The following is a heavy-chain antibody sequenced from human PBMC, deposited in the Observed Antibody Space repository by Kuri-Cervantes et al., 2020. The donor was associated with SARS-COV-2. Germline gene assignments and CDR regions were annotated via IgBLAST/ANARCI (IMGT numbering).Heavy chain of an antibody. CDR2: ISTGGNAR. D-gene: IGHD3-16*01. CDR3: AKMGDNSRKGNYGNEV. CDR1: GFSFSSFP. V-gene: IGHV3-30*18. J-gene: IGHJ6*02. Sequence: GGSLRLSCAASGFSFSSFPMHWVRHAPGKGLEWVALISTGGNARYYVDFLKDRFTISRDNSKNTLHLDMNSLRPEDTGVYYCAKMGDNSRKGNYGNEVWGQGITVTVSS.